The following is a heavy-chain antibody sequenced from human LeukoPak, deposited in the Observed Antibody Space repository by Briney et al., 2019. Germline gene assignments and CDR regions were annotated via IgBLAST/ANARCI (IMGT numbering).Heavy chain of an antibody. CDR3: PRIARDPDM. J-gene: IGHJ3*02. V-gene: IGHV3-49*03. Sequence: GESLRHSCAPSCFTQGVHVLSEPRQPPGKGLEWVGFPGRKAYAGHQEYAACVKGRCCISRDDSKTIVYLQMSSLKAEDTAVYYCPRIARDPDMGGQGTMVTVYS. CDR1: CFTQGVHV. CDR2: PGRKAYAGHQ.